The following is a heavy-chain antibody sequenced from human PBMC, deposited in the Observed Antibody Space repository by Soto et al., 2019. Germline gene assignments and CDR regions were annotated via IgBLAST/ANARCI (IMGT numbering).Heavy chain of an antibody. J-gene: IGHJ6*02. D-gene: IGHD2-21*01. CDR1: AFTFSSYW. CDR3: ARRDQIAYYYGMDV. V-gene: IGHV3-74*01. Sequence: GGSLRVSCAASAFTFSSYWMNWVLQAPGKGPVWVSRINSDGSITGYADSVKGRFTISRDNAKNTLYLQMNSLSAEDTAVYYCARRDQIAYYYGMDVWGQGTTVTVSS. CDR2: INSDGSIT.